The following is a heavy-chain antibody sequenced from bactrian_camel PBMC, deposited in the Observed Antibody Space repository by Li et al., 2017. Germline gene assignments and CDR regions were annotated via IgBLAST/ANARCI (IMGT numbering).Heavy chain of an antibody. D-gene: IGHD3*01. CDR1: GYINSRKA. V-gene: IGHV3S53*01. Sequence: QVQLVESGGGSVQTGGSLRLSCAASGYINSRKAMGWFRQFPGKEREGVAGIESDGSTSYANSVKGRFTISQDSAKNILYLQMRSLRPEDTAMYYCAADEGCTPYGFGYWGQGTQVTVS. CDR2: IESDGST. J-gene: IGHJ6*01. CDR3: AADEGCTPYGFGY.